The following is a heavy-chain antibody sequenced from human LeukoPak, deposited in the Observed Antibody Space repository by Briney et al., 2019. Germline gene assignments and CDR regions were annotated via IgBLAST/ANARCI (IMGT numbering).Heavy chain of an antibody. CDR3: ARGSVTPDAGY. Sequence: SETLSLTCTVSSSPISGYYWSWIRHPPGKGLEWIGYVYYGGITDYNPSLGSRVTISVDTSKNQFSLKLSSVTAADTAVYYCARGSVTPDAGYWGPGTLVTVSS. D-gene: IGHD4-17*01. J-gene: IGHJ4*02. V-gene: IGHV4-59*01. CDR2: VYYGGIT. CDR1: SSPISGYY.